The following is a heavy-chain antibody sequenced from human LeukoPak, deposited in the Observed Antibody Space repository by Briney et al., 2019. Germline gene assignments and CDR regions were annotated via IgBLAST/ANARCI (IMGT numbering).Heavy chain of an antibody. Sequence: GASVKVSCKASGYTFIDYAITWVRQAPGQGLQCMGWISAYNGNTFYAQNFQGRVTMTTDTSTSTAYMELRSLRSDDTAVYYCARVVGGSQRDYFDYWGQGTLVTVSS. CDR3: ARVVGGSQRDYFDY. CDR2: ISAYNGNT. D-gene: IGHD1-26*01. V-gene: IGHV1-18*01. J-gene: IGHJ4*02. CDR1: GYTFIDYA.